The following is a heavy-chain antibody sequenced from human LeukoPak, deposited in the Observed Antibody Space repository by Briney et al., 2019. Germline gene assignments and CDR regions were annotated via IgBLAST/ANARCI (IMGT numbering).Heavy chain of an antibody. Sequence: PGESLKISCKGSGYSFTSYWIGWVRQMPGKGLEWMAIIYPGDSDTKYSPSFQDQVTISADKSINTAYLHWRSLKASDTAMYYCARLSMIDTFDIWGLGTVVTVSS. CDR3: ARLSMIDTFDI. J-gene: IGHJ3*02. V-gene: IGHV5-51*01. D-gene: IGHD3-22*01. CDR1: GYSFTSYW. CDR2: IYPGDSDT.